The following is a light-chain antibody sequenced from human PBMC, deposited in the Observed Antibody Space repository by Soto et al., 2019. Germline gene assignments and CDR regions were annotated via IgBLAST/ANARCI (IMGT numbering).Light chain of an antibody. V-gene: IGKV1-5*03. Sequence: DIQMTQSPSTLSASVGDRVIITCRASQNVGTYLAWYQQSPGKAPKGLISKASSLESGAPSRFRGSGSGTEFTLTISSLQPEDFGPYYCQQYYSYPWTFGRGTKV. CDR3: QQYYSYPWT. CDR2: KAS. J-gene: IGKJ1*01. CDR1: QNVGTY.